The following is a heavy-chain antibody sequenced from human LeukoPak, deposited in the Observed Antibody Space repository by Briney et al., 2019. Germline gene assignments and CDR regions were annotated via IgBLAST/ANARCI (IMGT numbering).Heavy chain of an antibody. J-gene: IGHJ3*02. CDR2: INWNGGST. CDR3: ARDFRPWFGEFLGAFDI. D-gene: IGHD3-10*01. CDR1: GFRFADHG. Sequence: GESLRLSCAASGFRFADHGMTWVRQVPGKGLEWVSGINWNGGSTGYVDSVKGRFTISRDNAKNVLFLQMNSLRAEDTAVYYCARDFRPWFGEFLGAFDIWGQGTMVTVSS. V-gene: IGHV3-20*04.